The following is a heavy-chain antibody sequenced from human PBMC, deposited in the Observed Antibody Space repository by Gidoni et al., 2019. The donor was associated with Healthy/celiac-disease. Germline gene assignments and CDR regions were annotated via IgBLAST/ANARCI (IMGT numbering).Heavy chain of an antibody. CDR2: IYSNGKL. CDR1: GGSMSSYY. Sequence: QVQLQESGPGLVKSSETLSLTCMFAGGSMSSYYWTWIRQPPGKGLEWIGYIYSNGKLDYNPSLKSRITISVDTSRSQFSLKFNSVTAADTAVYYCARGRTYSYYWGQGTLVTVSS. V-gene: IGHV4-59*01. D-gene: IGHD2-21*01. J-gene: IGHJ4*02. CDR3: ARGRTYSYY.